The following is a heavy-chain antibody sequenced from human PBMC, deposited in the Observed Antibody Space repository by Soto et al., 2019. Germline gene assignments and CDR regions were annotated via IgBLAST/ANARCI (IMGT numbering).Heavy chain of an antibody. Sequence: QAQLVQSGAEMRKPGASVKVSCRASGYNFAGYFIHWVRLAPGHGLEWMGWINPTSGGTKVTQKFQGRFTWPRYTSISTNSMELSSLTSDDTAVYYCARSFSISSGFDYWCQGTLVTVSS. D-gene: IGHD6-6*01. CDR2: INPTSGGT. J-gene: IGHJ4*02. CDR1: GYNFAGYF. V-gene: IGHV1-2*02. CDR3: ARSFSISSGFDY.